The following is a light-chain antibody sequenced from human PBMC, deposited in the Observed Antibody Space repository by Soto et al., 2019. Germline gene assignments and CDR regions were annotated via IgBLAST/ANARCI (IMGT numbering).Light chain of an antibody. CDR2: LNSDGSH. Sequence: QSVLTQWPSASASLGASVKLTCTLSSGHSSYAIAWHQQQPEKGPRYLMKLNSDGSHSKGDGIPDRFSGSSSGAERYLTISSLQSEDEADYYCQTWGTGIQVFGTGTKVTVL. CDR3: QTWGTGIQV. CDR1: SGHSSYA. V-gene: IGLV4-69*01. J-gene: IGLJ1*01.